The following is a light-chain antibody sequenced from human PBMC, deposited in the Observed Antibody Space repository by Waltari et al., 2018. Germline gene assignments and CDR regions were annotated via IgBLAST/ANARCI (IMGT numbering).Light chain of an antibody. V-gene: IGKV3-20*01. CDR1: QSVYRNY. CDR2: DAS. J-gene: IGKJ2*01. Sequence: EIVLTQSPGTLSLSPGDRATLSCRASQSVYRNYLTWYQHKPGQAPRLLIYDASSRATGIPDRFSGSGSGTDFTLTISRLEPEDFAVFFCQQHGTSPYTFGQGTKLEIK. CDR3: QQHGTSPYT.